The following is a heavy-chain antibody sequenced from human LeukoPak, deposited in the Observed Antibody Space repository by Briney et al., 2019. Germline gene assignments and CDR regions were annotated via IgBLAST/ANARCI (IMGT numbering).Heavy chain of an antibody. CDR2: IRYDGSNK. CDR1: GFTFSSYS. Sequence: GSLRLSCAASGFTFSSYSMNWVRQAPGKGLEWVAFIRYDGSNKYYADSVKGRFTISRDNSRNTLYLQMNSLRAEDTAVYYCAKPHFDYWGQGALVTVSS. V-gene: IGHV3-30*02. CDR3: AKPHFDY. J-gene: IGHJ4*02.